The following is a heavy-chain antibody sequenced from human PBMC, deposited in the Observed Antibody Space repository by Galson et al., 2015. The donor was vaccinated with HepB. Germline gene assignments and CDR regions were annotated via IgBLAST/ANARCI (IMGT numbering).Heavy chain of an antibody. D-gene: IGHD1-26*01. CDR1: GGSISSSSYY. CDR2: IYYSGRT. J-gene: IGHJ4*02. V-gene: IGHV4-39*01. Sequence: SETLSLTCTVSGGSISSSSYYWGWIRQPPGKGLEWIGIIYYSGRTYYNPSLKSRVTISVDTSKNQFSLRLSSVTAADTAVYYCARFSGSYYLGDYWGQGTLVTVSS. CDR3: ARFSGSYYLGDY.